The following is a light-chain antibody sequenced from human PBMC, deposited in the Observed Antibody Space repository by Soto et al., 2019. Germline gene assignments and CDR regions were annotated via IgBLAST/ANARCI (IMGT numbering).Light chain of an antibody. Sequence: EIVLTQSPGTLALSPGERATLSCRASQSISSSYLAWYQQKPGQAPRLLVYGASSRATGIPDRFSGSGFGTDFTLTISRLEPQVFAVYYCQQYGSSRFTFGPGTKVDIK. CDR2: GAS. CDR3: QQYGSSRFT. CDR1: QSISSSY. J-gene: IGKJ3*01. V-gene: IGKV3-20*01.